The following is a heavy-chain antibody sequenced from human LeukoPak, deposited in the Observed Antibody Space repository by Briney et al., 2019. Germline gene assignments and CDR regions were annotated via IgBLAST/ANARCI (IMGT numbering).Heavy chain of an antibody. D-gene: IGHD3-10*01. CDR1: GFTFSSNW. CDR2: INQDGRDK. Sequence: PGGSLRLSCAASGFTFSSNWMTWVRQAPGKGLEWVANINQDGRDKYYVDSVKGRFTISRDNAKNSLSLQMHSLRAEDTAVYYCAKNGEAFDYWGQGTLVTVPS. V-gene: IGHV3-7*01. J-gene: IGHJ4*02. CDR3: AKNGEAFDY.